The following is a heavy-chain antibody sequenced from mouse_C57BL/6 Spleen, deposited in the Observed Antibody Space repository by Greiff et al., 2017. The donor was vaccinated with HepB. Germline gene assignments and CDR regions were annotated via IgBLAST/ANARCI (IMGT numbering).Heavy chain of an antibody. CDR2: IDPETGGT. D-gene: IGHD2-5*01. CDR1: GYTFTDYE. J-gene: IGHJ4*01. CDR3: TNPYYSNYSYYAMDY. V-gene: IGHV1-15*01. Sequence: VKLMESGAELVRPGASVTLSCKASGYTFTDYEMHWVKQTPVHGLEWIGAIDPETGGTAYNQKFKGKAILTADKSSSTAYMELRSLTSEDSAVYYCTNPYYSNYSYYAMDYWGQGTSVTVSS.